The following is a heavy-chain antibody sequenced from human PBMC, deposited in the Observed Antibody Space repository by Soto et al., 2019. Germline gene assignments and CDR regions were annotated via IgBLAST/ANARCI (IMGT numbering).Heavy chain of an antibody. CDR2: INAGNGNT. D-gene: IGHD6-6*01. J-gene: IGHJ5*02. CDR3: ARVPYSSSSGWFDP. CDR1: GYTFTSYA. V-gene: IGHV1-3*05. Sequence: QVQLVQSGAEEKKPGASVKVSCKASGYTFTSYAMHWVRQAPGQRLEWMGWINAGNGNTKYSQKCQGRVTITRDTSASTAYMELSSLRSEDTAVYYCARVPYSSSSGWFDPWGQGTLVTVSS.